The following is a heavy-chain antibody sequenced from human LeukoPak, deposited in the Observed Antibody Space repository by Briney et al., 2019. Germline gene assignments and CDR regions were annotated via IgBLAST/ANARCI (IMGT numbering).Heavy chain of an antibody. J-gene: IGHJ4*02. CDR3: ARALNLAAAGTLDS. V-gene: IGHV7-4-1*02. CDR2: INTNNENP. D-gene: IGHD6-13*01. Sequence: ASVKVSCKASGYTFTTYGIHWVRQAPGQGLEWMGWINTNNENPTYAQDFTGWLVFSLDTSVSTAYLQISSLKAEDTAVYYCARALNLAAAGTLDSWGQGTLVTVSS. CDR1: GYTFTTYG.